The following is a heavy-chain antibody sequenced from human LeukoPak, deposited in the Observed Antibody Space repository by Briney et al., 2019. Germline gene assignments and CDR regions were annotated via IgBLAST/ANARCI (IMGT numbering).Heavy chain of an antibody. D-gene: IGHD3-10*01. CDR1: GGSFSGYY. V-gene: IGHV4-34*01. CDR2: INHSGST. J-gene: IGHJ4*02. CDR3: ARFPHGGGSGIDY. Sequence: SETLSLTCAVYGGSFSGYYWSWSRQPPGKGLEWIGEINHSGSTNYNPSLKSRVTISVDTSKNQFSLKLSSVTAADTAVYYCARFPHGGGSGIDYWGQGTLVTVSS.